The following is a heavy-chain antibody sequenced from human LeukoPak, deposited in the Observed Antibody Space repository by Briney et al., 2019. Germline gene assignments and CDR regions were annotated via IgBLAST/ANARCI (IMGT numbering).Heavy chain of an antibody. CDR3: ARDFDYYGSGSYYDY. Sequence: PGGYLRLSCAASGFTFSSYSMNWVRQAPGKGLEWVSSISSSSSYIYYADSVKGRFTISRDNAKNSLYLQMNSLRAEDTAVYYCARDFDYYGSGSYYDYWGQGTLVTVSS. J-gene: IGHJ4*02. CDR1: GFTFSSYS. D-gene: IGHD3-10*01. V-gene: IGHV3-21*01. CDR2: ISSSSSYI.